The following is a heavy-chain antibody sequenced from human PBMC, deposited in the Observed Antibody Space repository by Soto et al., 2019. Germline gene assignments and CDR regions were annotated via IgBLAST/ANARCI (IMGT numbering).Heavy chain of an antibody. V-gene: IGHV1-18*01. Sequence: QVQLVQSGAEVMKPGASVKVSCQASGYTFRDYGFNWVRQAPGQGLEWLGWISAYNGNTNYAQKVQDRVTMTTDTSTRTAFAERRSLGSDDTALYYCARVERTTMQRSDYWGQGTLVTVSS. D-gene: IGHD3-10*01. CDR2: ISAYNGNT. CDR3: ARVERTTMQRSDY. J-gene: IGHJ4*02. CDR1: GYTFRDYG.